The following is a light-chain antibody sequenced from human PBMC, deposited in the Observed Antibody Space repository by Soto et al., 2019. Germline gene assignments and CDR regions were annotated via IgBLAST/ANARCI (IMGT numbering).Light chain of an antibody. CDR2: AAS. CDR3: LQDYNYPRA. V-gene: IGKV1-6*01. Sequence: AIQMTQSPSSLSASVGDRVTITCRASQDIRTELGWYQQKPGKAPKLLIYAASTLQSGVSSRFSGSGYGTQFTLTISSLQPDDFATYYCLQDYNYPRAFGQGTRVEIK. CDR1: QDIRTE. J-gene: IGKJ1*01.